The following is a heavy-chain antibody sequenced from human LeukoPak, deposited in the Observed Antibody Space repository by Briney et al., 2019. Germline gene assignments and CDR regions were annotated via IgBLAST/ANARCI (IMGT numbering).Heavy chain of an antibody. Sequence: ASVKVSCKASGGTFSSYAISWVRQAPGQGLEWMGGIIPIFGTANYAQKFQGRVTITTDESTSTAYMELSSLRSEDTAVYYCASKRSSSTGTSYYYYMDVWGEGTTVTVSS. CDR1: GGTFSSYA. CDR3: ASKRSSSTGTSYYYYMDV. CDR2: IIPIFGTA. D-gene: IGHD6-6*01. V-gene: IGHV1-69*05. J-gene: IGHJ6*03.